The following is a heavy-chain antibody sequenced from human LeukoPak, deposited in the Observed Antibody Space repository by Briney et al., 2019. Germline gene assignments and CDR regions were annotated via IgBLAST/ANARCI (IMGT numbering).Heavy chain of an antibody. J-gene: IGHJ4*02. CDR3: ARDTARYGYSYGLDY. CDR2: ICNDGSNK. D-gene: IGHD5-18*01. CDR1: GFTFSSYG. Sequence: GGSLRLSCAASGFTFSSYGMHWVRQAPGKGLEWVAVICNDGSNKNYADSVKGRFTISRDNSKNTLYLQMNSLRAEDTAVYYCARDTARYGYSYGLDYWGQGTLVTVSS. V-gene: IGHV3-33*01.